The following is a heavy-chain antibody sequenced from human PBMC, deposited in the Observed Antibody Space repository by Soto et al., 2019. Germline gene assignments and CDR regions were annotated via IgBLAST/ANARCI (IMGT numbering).Heavy chain of an antibody. CDR2: IYYSGST. J-gene: IGHJ5*02. V-gene: IGHV4-59*12. CDR3: ARVFGGSYGAVDP. Sequence: SETLSLTCTVSGGSISSYYWSWIRQPPGKGLEWIGYIYYSGSTYYNPSLKSRVTISVDTSKNQFSLKLSSVTAADTAVYYCARVFGGSYGAVDPWGQGTLVTSPQ. CDR1: GGSISSYY. D-gene: IGHD1-26*01.